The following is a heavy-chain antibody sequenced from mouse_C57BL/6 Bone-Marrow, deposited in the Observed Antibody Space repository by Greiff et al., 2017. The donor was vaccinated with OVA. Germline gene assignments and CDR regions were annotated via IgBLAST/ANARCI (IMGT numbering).Heavy chain of an antibody. V-gene: IGHV14-4*01. CDR1: GFNIQDDY. CDR2: IDPENGDT. J-gene: IGHJ2*01. CDR3: TTYRY. Sequence: EVQLQQSGAELVRPGASVKLSCTASGFNIQDDYMHWVKERPEQGLEWIGRIDPENGDTEYASKFQGKATITADTSSKTVYLNLSSLTSEDTAVYYCTTYRYWGQGPTLTVSS.